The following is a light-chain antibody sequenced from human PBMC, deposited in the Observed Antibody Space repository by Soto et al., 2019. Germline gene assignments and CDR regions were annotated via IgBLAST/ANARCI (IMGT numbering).Light chain of an antibody. CDR3: QQYYSSPFT. Sequence: DIVMTQSPDSLALSLGERATINCKSSRSVLSSSNNKNFLAWYQQKPRQPPRLLIYWASTRESGVPDRFSGSGSGTDFTLTISSLQAEDVAVYYCQQYYSSPFTFGRGTKVEIK. J-gene: IGKJ3*01. CDR1: RSVLSSSNNKNF. V-gene: IGKV4-1*01. CDR2: WAS.